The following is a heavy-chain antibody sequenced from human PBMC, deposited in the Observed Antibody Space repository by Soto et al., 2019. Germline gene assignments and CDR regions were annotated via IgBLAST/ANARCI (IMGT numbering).Heavy chain of an antibody. CDR1: GYTFSAYY. Sequence: QVQLEQSGAEVKKPGASVKVSCEGSGYTFSAYYIHWVRQAPGQGLEWMGWINPRSGGTNFAQKFQGRVTMIRDTSISTAYMELTRLMSNDTAVYYCATCTGGSCYYYGMDIWGQGTTVTVSS. CDR2: INPRSGGT. D-gene: IGHD2-15*01. J-gene: IGHJ6*02. CDR3: ATCTGGSCYYYGMDI. V-gene: IGHV1-2*02.